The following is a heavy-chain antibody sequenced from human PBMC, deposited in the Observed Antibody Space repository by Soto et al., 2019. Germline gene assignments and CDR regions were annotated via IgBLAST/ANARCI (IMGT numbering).Heavy chain of an antibody. CDR3: AKAARDCGGDCYSSFFNY. V-gene: IGHV3-23*01. CDR2: ITNDGGNI. D-gene: IGHD2-21*02. CDR1: GCTFSNYA. J-gene: IGHJ4*02. Sequence: DVHLLESGGGLVQPGGSLRLSCAASGCTFSNYAMSWVRQAPGKGLEWVLGITNDGGNIKYVDTVKGRFTISRDNSKNTLFLQMKSLRVDDTAVYYCAKAARDCGGDCYSSFFNYWGQGALVTVSS.